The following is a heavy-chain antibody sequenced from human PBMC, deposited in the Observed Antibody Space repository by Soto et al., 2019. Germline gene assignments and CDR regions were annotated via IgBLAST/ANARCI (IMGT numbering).Heavy chain of an antibody. CDR1: GFTFSSYD. J-gene: IGHJ3*01. CDR3: GRECWCWYNTDAVAV. D-gene: IGHD1-20*01. V-gene: IGHV3-13*01. CDR2: IGTAGDT. Sequence: EVQLVESGGGLVQPGGSLRLSCAASGFTFSSYDMHWVRQATGKGLEWVSAIGTAGDTYYPGSVKGRFTISRENDKNSLYHEMSGLGAEETAVYYCGRECWCWYNTDAVAVWGQGTMVNVSS.